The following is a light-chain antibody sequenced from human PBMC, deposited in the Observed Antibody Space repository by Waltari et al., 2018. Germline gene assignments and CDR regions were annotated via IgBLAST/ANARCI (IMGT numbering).Light chain of an antibody. CDR1: QGIRND. Sequence: DIQMTQSPSSLSASVGDRITITCRATQGIRNDLNWYQQKPGKAPRRLIYDASTLQSGVPSRFSGSGSGTEFTLTISSLQPEDFATYYRLQHNDYPWTFGQGTKVDIK. V-gene: IGKV1-17*01. CDR2: DAS. J-gene: IGKJ1*01. CDR3: LQHNDYPWT.